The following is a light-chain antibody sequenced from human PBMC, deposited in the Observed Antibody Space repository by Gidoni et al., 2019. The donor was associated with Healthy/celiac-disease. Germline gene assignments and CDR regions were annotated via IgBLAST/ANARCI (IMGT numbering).Light chain of an antibody. CDR2: AAS. J-gene: IGKJ1*01. V-gene: IGKV1-39*01. CDR1: QSISSY. CDR3: QQSYSTPPWT. Sequence: DIPMTQSPSSLSASVVDRVTITCRASQSISSYLNWYQQKPGNAPKLLIYAASSLQSGVPSRVSGSGSGTDCTLTISSLQPEDFATYYCQQSYSTPPWTFGQGTKVEIK.